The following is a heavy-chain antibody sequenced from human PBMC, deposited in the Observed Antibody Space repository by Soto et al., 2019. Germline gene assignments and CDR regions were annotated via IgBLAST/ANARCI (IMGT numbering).Heavy chain of an antibody. CDR1: GGSISSSD. V-gene: IGHV4-59*01. CDR3: AGGRDACIVWYFDL. D-gene: IGHD2-2*01. J-gene: IGHJ2*01. Sequence: SETLSLTCTVSGGSISSSDWSGIRKPPGKGLEWIGYIYYSGSPNYSPSPESRVTISEDTSKNQYSLKLSSVTAADTAIYYCAGGRDACIVWYFDLWGRGTLVTVSS. CDR2: IYYSGSP.